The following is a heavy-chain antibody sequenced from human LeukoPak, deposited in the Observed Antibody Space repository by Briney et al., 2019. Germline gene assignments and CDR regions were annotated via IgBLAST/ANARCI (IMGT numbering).Heavy chain of an antibody. D-gene: IGHD1-1*01. CDR2: INPNSGVT. Sequence: ASVKVSCKASGNTFTGYYMHWVRQAPGQGREWMGWINPNSGVTNYAQKFQDRVTMTRDTSIGTAYMELSRLRSDDTGVYYCATSTGTTCSDYWGQGTLVTVSS. J-gene: IGHJ4*02. CDR1: GNTFTGYY. V-gene: IGHV1-2*02. CDR3: ATSTGTTCSDY.